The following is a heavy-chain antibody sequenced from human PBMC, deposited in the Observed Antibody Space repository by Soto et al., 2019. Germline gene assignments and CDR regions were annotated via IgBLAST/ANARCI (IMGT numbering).Heavy chain of an antibody. Sequence: SETLSLTCAVYGGSFSGYYWSWIRQPPGKGLEWIGEINHSGSTNYNPSLKSRVTISVDTSKNQFSLKLSSVTAADTAVYYCARELQKVTIFGVVRESPTGFDPWGQGTLVTVSS. CDR2: INHSGST. CDR3: ARELQKVTIFGVVRESPTGFDP. J-gene: IGHJ5*02. CDR1: GGSFSGYY. V-gene: IGHV4-34*01. D-gene: IGHD3-3*01.